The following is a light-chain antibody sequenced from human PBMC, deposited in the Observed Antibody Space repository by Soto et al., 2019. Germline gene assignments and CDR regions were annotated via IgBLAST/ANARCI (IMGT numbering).Light chain of an antibody. CDR2: EGN. CDR1: SSDVGSYNF. CDR3: CSYTGSSTS. J-gene: IGLJ3*02. Sequence: QSVLTQPASVSGSPGQSITMSCAGASSDVGSYNFVSWYQQYPGKAPKLIIYEGNKRPSGVSNRFSGSGSGNTASLTISGLQAEDAADYYCCSYTGSSTSFGGGTQLTVL. V-gene: IGLV2-23*01.